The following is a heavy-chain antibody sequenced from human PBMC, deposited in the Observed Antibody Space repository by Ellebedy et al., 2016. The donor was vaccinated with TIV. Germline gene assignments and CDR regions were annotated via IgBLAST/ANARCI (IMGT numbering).Heavy chain of an antibody. Sequence: SQTLSLTYAISGDSVSSNSAAWNWIRQSPSRGLEWLGRTYYRSKWYNDYAVSVKSRITINPDTSKNQFSLQLNSVTPEDTAVYYCARGDGYSSYTGDAFDIWGQGTMVTVSS. D-gene: IGHD6-19*01. J-gene: IGHJ3*02. CDR2: TYYRSKWYN. CDR1: GDSVSSNSAA. V-gene: IGHV6-1*01. CDR3: ARGDGYSSYTGDAFDI.